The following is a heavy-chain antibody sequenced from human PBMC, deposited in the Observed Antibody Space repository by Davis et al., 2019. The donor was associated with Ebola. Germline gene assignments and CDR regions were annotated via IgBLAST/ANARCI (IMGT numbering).Heavy chain of an antibody. D-gene: IGHD3-22*01. J-gene: IGHJ6*02. CDR2: ISSSSSYI. CDR3: ARDRWVVVITTSYYYGMDV. CDR1: GFTFSSYS. Sequence: GESLKISCAASGFTFSSYSMNWVRQAPGKGLEWVSSISSSSSYIYYADSVKGRFTISRDNAKNSLYLQMNSLRAEDTAVYYCARDRWVVVITTSYYYGMDVWGQGTTVTVSS. V-gene: IGHV3-21*01.